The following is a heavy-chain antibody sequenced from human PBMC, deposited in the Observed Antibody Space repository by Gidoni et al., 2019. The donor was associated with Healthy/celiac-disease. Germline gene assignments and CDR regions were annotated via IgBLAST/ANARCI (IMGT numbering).Heavy chain of an antibody. CDR3: ARGGSQDAFDI. Sequence: EVQLVESGGGLIQPGGSLRLSCAASGFIVSSDYMSWVRQATGKGLEWVSVIYSGGDTYYADSVKGRFTISRDNSKNTLYLQMNSLRAEDTAVYYCARGGSQDAFDIWGQGTMVTVSS. CDR2: IYSGGDT. J-gene: IGHJ3*02. D-gene: IGHD3-16*01. V-gene: IGHV3-53*01. CDR1: GFIVSSDY.